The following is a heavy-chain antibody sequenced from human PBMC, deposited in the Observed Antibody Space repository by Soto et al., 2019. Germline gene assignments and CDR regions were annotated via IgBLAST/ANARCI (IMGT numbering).Heavy chain of an antibody. V-gene: IGHV4-34*01. Sequence: QVQLQQWGAGLLKPSETLSLTCAVYGGSFSGYYWSWIRQPPGKGLEWIGEINHSGSTNYNPSLKCRVTISVDTSKNQFSLKLSSVTAADTAVYYCARVLRKFQAYFDYWGQGTLVTVSS. CDR3: ARVLRKFQAYFDY. CDR2: INHSGST. D-gene: IGHD3-10*01. J-gene: IGHJ4*02. CDR1: GGSFSGYY.